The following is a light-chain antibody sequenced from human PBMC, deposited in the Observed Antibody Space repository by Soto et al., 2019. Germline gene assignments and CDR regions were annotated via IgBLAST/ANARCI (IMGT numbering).Light chain of an antibody. V-gene: IGLV2-18*02. J-gene: IGLJ1*01. Sequence: QSALTQPPSVSGSPEQSVAISCTGTSSDIGSYNRVAWYQQPPGTAPKLIIYEVSNRPSGVPDRFSGSKSGNTASLTISGLQAEDEADYYCSSFTTSSTYVFGTGTKVTVL. CDR3: SSFTTSSTYV. CDR2: EVS. CDR1: SSDIGSYNR.